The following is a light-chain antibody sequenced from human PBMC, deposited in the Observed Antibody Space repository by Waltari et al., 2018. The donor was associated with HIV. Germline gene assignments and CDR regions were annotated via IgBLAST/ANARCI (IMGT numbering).Light chain of an antibody. V-gene: IGKV3-20*01. CDR3: QKYDTSPEVI. J-gene: IGKJ4*01. Sequence: EIVFTQSPDTLALSPWEIATLSCRASQSDSIDVLAWYQQRPGQAPRLLISAASIRAPGIPDRFSGSGSGTDFTLTISKLEPEDFAVYFCQKYDTSPEVIFGGGTKVVIK. CDR1: QSDSIDV. CDR2: AAS.